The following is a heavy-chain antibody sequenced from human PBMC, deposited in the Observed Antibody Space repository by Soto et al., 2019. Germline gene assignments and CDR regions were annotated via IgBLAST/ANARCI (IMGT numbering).Heavy chain of an antibody. D-gene: IGHD2-15*01. V-gene: IGHV4-38-2*02. J-gene: IGHJ5*02. CDR3: ARDEVEGCPYGGSCYHTNWFDP. CDR2: IYHSGST. CDR1: GYSIISGYY. Sequence: PSETLSLTCAVSGYSIISGYYWGFIRRPPGKGLEWIGSIYHSGSTYYNPSLKSRVTISVDTSKNQFSLKLSSVTAADTAVYYCARDEVEGCPYGGSCYHTNWFDPWGQGTLVTVSS.